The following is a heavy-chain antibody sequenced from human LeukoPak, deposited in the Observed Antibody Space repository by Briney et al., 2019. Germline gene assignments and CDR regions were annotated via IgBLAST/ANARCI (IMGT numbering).Heavy chain of an antibody. CDR2: IYHSGST. V-gene: IGHV4-38-2*02. CDR1: GYSISSGYY. Sequence: SETLSLTCTVSGYSISSGYYWGWIRQPPGKGLEWIGSIYHSGSTYYNPSLKSRVTISVDTSKNQFSLKLSSVTAADTAVYYCASTRSGSYYLSNCGIIDYWGQGTLVTASS. D-gene: IGHD1-26*01. CDR3: ASTRSGSYYLSNCGIIDY. J-gene: IGHJ4*02.